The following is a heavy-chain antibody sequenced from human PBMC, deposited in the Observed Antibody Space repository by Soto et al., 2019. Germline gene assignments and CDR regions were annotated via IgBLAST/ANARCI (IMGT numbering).Heavy chain of an antibody. CDR3: ARNVWGPDCDWFDH. J-gene: IGHJ5*02. CDR2: VGGSGDNI. CDR1: GVTFRNHG. Sequence: GGSLRLSCLATGVTFRNHGLSWVRQGPGKGLQWVATVGGSGDNIKFADFAKGRFNISRDNSKSTQYLHLNSLRVEDTAVYYCARNVWGPDCDWFDHWGQGTQVTVSS. D-gene: IGHD3-16*01. V-gene: IGHV3-23*01.